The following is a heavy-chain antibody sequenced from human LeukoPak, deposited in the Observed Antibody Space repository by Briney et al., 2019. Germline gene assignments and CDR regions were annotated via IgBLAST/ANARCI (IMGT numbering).Heavy chain of an antibody. CDR3: ARQDYDSGGYYSLNYFDY. D-gene: IGHD3-22*01. Sequence: SETLSLTCTVSGGSISSSSYYWGWIRQPPGKGLEWIGSIYYSGSTYYNPSLKIRVTISVDTSKNQFSLKLSSVTAADTAVYYCARQDYDSGGYYSLNYFDYWGQGTLVTVSS. V-gene: IGHV4-39*01. J-gene: IGHJ4*02. CDR2: IYYSGST. CDR1: GGSISSSSYY.